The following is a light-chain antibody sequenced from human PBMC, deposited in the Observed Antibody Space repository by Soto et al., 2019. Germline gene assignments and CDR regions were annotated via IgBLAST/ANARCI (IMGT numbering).Light chain of an antibody. V-gene: IGKV1-9*01. Sequence: DIQLTQAPAFLSASTRDRVTITGRASQVISSYLAWYQQKPGRAPKLLIYAASTLQSGVPSRFSGSGSGTEFTLTITSLQPEDFATYYCQQLNSFLITFGHGTLLEI. J-gene: IGKJ5*01. CDR1: QVISSY. CDR3: QQLNSFLIT. CDR2: AAS.